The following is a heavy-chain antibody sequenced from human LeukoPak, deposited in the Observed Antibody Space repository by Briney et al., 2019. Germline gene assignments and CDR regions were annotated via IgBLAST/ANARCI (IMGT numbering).Heavy chain of an antibody. Sequence: SSETLSLTCTVSGGSISSYYWSWIRQPPGKGLEWLGYIYYSGSTHYNPSLKSRVTISVDTSKKQLSLKLSSVTAADTAVYFCARYVWGSYPTFEDYWGQGTLVTVSS. D-gene: IGHD3-16*02. CDR3: ARYVWGSYPTFEDY. V-gene: IGHV4-59*01. CDR2: IYYSGST. J-gene: IGHJ4*02. CDR1: GGSISSYY.